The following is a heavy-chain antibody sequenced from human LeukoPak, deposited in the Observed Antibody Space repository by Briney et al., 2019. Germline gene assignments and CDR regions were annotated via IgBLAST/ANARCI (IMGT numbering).Heavy chain of an antibody. CDR3: AKEGRSLQTY. Sequence: GGSLRLSCAASGFTFSSYVMTWVRLAPGKGLEWVANIKEDGTETYYVDSVKGRFTISRDNAKNSLYLQMNSLRVEDTAVYYCAKEGRSLQTYWGQGTLVTVSS. D-gene: IGHD5-24*01. J-gene: IGHJ4*02. V-gene: IGHV3-7*03. CDR1: GFTFSSYV. CDR2: IKEDGTET.